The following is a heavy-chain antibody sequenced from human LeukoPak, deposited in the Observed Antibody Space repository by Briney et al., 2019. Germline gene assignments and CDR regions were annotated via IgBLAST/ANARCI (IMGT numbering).Heavy chain of an antibody. J-gene: IGHJ4*02. CDR2: IIPIFGTA. V-gene: IGHV1-69*05. CDR3: AREDCSGGSCYHDY. Sequence: ASXXVSCKASGGTFSSYAISWVRQAPGQGLEWMGRIIPIFGTANYAQKFQGRVTITTDESTSTAYMELSSLRSEDTAVYYCAREDCSGGSCYHDYWGQGTLVAVSS. CDR1: GGTFSSYA. D-gene: IGHD2-15*01.